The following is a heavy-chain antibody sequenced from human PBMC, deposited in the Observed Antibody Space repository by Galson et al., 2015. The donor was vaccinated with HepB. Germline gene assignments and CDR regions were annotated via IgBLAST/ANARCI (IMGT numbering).Heavy chain of an antibody. Sequence: ETLSLTCIVAGDSISSYYWSWIRQPAGKGLEWIGHVYSSGSTNYNPSLKSRVTMSVDTSKNQFSLKLRSVTAADTAVYYCAGERRNHYYYALDVWGQGTTVTVSS. CDR3: AGERRNHYYYALDV. CDR2: VYSSGST. D-gene: IGHD1-1*01. CDR1: GDSISSYY. J-gene: IGHJ6*02. V-gene: IGHV4-4*07.